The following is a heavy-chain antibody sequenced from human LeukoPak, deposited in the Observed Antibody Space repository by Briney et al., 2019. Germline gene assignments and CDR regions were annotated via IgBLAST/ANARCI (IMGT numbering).Heavy chain of an antibody. D-gene: IGHD5-18*01. CDR3: ARVWGGGYSYGYFDY. Sequence: GGSLRLSCAASGFTFSSYWMSWVRQAPGKGLEWVANIKQDGSEKYYVDSVKGRFTISRDNAKNSLYLQMNSLRAEDTAVYYCARVWGGGYSYGYFDYRGQGNLVTVSS. V-gene: IGHV3-7*01. CDR1: GFTFSSYW. CDR2: IKQDGSEK. J-gene: IGHJ4*02.